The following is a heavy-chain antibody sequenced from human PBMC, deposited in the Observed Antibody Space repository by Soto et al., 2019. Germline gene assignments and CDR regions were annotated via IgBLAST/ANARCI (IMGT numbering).Heavy chain of an antibody. D-gene: IGHD2-21*02. CDR3: ARGDVVVTAFTAYDAFDI. V-gene: IGHV4-61*01. Sequence: PSETLSLTCTVSGGSVSSGSYYWSWIRQPPGKGLEWIGYIYYSGSTNYNPSLKSRVTISVDTSKNQFSLKLSSVTAADTAVYYCARGDVVVTAFTAYDAFDIWGQGTMVTVSS. J-gene: IGHJ3*02. CDR1: GGSVSSGSYY. CDR2: IYYSGST.